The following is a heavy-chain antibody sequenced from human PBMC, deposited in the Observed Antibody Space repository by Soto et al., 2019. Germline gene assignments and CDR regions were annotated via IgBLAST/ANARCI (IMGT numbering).Heavy chain of an antibody. CDR3: ARDTYYYDSSDHFSADAFDI. Sequence: GGSLRLSCAASGFTSSSYWIHWVRQAPGKGLVWVSRISNDGSSTNYADSVKGRFTISRDNAKNTVYLQMNSLRAEDTAVYYCARDTYYYDSSDHFSADAFDIWGLGTMVTVSS. CDR1: GFTSSSYW. V-gene: IGHV3-74*01. D-gene: IGHD3-22*01. J-gene: IGHJ3*02. CDR2: ISNDGSST.